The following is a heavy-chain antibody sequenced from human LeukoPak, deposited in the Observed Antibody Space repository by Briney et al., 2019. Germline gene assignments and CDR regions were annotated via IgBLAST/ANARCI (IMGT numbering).Heavy chain of an antibody. CDR1: GFTFSRYS. CDR2: ISSSSSHI. V-gene: IGHV3-21*04. Sequence: GGSLRLSCAASGFTFSRYSMNWVRQAPGKGLEWVSSISSSSSHIYYAGSVKGRFTISRDNSKNTLYLQMNSLRAEDTAVYYCAKAPVEMATPSTAPIDYWGQGTLVTVSS. CDR3: AKAPVEMATPSTAPIDY. D-gene: IGHD5-24*01. J-gene: IGHJ4*02.